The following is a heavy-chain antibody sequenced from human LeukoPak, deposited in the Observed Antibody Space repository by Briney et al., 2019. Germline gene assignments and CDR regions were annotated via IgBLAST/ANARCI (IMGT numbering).Heavy chain of an antibody. D-gene: IGHD1-26*01. J-gene: IGHJ4*02. CDR1: GYTLTELS. CDR3: ARGQWELPGLDFDY. V-gene: IGHV1-24*01. CDR2: FDPEDGET. Sequence: ASVKVSCKVSGYTLTELSMHWVRQAPGKGLEWMGGFDPEDGETIYAQKFQGRVTTTTDTSTSTAYMELRSLRSDDTAVYYCARGQWELPGLDFDYWGQGTLVTVSS.